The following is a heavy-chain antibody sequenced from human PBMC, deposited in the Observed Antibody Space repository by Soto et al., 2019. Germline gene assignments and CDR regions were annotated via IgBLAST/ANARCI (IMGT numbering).Heavy chain of an antibody. D-gene: IGHD3-9*01. Sequence: EVQLLESGGGLVQPGGTLRLSCAASGFTFSNYAMGWVRQAPGKGPEWVSSISSSSSYIYYADSVKGRFTISRDNAKNSLYLQMNSLRAEDTAVYYCASSEPLINFDWFAHAFDIWGQGTMVTVSS. J-gene: IGHJ3*02. V-gene: IGHV3-21*01. CDR1: GFTFSNYA. CDR2: ISSSSSYI. CDR3: ASSEPLINFDWFAHAFDI.